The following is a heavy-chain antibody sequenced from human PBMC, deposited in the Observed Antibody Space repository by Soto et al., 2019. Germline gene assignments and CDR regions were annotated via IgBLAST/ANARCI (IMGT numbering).Heavy chain of an antibody. D-gene: IGHD3-10*01. CDR1: GGTFSSYA. J-gene: IGHJ6*02. Sequence: SMKVSCKASGGTFSSYAISWVQQAPGQGLEWMGGIIPIFGTANYAQKFQGRVTITADESTSTAYMELSSLRSEDTAVYYCARSITMVRGVHYYYYYGMDVWGQGXTVTVYS. CDR2: IIPIFGTA. CDR3: ARSITMVRGVHYYYYYGMDV. V-gene: IGHV1-69*13.